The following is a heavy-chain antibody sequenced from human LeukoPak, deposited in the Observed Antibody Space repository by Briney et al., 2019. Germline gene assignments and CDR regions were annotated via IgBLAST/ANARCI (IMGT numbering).Heavy chain of an antibody. D-gene: IGHD3-10*01. V-gene: IGHV3-30*02. J-gene: IGHJ4*02. Sequence: GGSLRLSCAASGFTFSTYGMHWVRQAPGKGLEWVSFIRYVGINKYYADSVKGRFTISRDNSKNTLYLQMNSLRAEDTAVYYCANIRGVITEVDYWGQGTLVTVSS. CDR2: IRYVGINK. CDR1: GFTFSTYG. CDR3: ANIRGVITEVDY.